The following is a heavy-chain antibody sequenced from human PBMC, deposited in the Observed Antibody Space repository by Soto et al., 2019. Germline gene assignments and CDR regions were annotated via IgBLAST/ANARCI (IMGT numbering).Heavy chain of an antibody. CDR2: ISAYNGNT. CDR1: GYTFTSYG. Sequence: ASVRVSCRASGYTFTSYGISWVRQAPGQGLEWMGWISAYNGNTNYAQKLQGRVTMTTDTSTSTAYMELRSLRSDDTAVYYCARDRRYCTNGVCGDYWVQGTLVTVSS. J-gene: IGHJ4*02. D-gene: IGHD2-8*01. V-gene: IGHV1-18*01. CDR3: ARDRRYCTNGVCGDY.